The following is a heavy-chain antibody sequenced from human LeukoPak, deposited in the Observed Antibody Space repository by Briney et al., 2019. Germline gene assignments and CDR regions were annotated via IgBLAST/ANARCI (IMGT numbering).Heavy chain of an antibody. CDR1: GFTFSSYW. D-gene: IGHD3-22*01. Sequence: PGGSLRLSCAASGFTFSSYWMHWVRQAPGKGLVWVSRINSDGSSTSYADSVKGRFTISRDNAKNTLYLQMNSLRAEDTAVYYCGRNYYDSSPLGYWGQGTLVTVSS. CDR2: INSDGSST. CDR3: GRNYYDSSPLGY. J-gene: IGHJ4*02. V-gene: IGHV3-74*01.